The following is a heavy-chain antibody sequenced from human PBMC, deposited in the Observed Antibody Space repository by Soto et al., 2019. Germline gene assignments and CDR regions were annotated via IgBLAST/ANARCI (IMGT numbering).Heavy chain of an antibody. CDR3: AREGDRYNYGYINWFDP. D-gene: IGHD5-18*01. Sequence: SETLSLTCAVYGGSFSGYYWSWIRQPPGKGLEWIGEINHSGSTNYNPSLKSRVTISVDTSKNQFSLKLSSVTAADTAVYYCAREGDRYNYGYINWFDPWSQGTLVTVSS. J-gene: IGHJ5*02. CDR2: INHSGST. CDR1: GGSFSGYY. V-gene: IGHV4-34*01.